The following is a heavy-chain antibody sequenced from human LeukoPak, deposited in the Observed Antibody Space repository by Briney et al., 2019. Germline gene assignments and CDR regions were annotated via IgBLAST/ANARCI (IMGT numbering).Heavy chain of an antibody. Sequence: SQTLSLTCALSGDTLSRNSAAWDWLRQSPSRGLEWLGSTYYRSKLYNDYAVSVKSRITINPDTSKNHFSLQLISVTPEDTAVYYCARDRSSSSDYYYYGMDVWGQGTTVTVSS. J-gene: IGHJ6*02. V-gene: IGHV6-1*01. CDR2: TYYRSKLYN. CDR3: ARDRSSSSDYYYYGMDV. CDR1: GDTLSRNSAA. D-gene: IGHD6-6*01.